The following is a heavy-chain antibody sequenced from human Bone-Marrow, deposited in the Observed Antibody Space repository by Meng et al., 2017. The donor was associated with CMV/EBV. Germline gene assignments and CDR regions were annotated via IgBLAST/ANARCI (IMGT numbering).Heavy chain of an antibody. D-gene: IGHD2-2*01. CDR2: IRYDGSNK. CDR1: GFTFSSHG. V-gene: IGHV3-30*02. Sequence: GGSLRLSCAASGFTFSSHGMHWVRQAPGKGLEWVAFIRYDGSNKYYADSVKGRFTISRDNSKNTLYLQMNSLRAEDTAVYYCARDYPGYCSSTSCPVDYWGQGTLVTVSS. CDR3: ARDYPGYCSSTSCPVDY. J-gene: IGHJ4*02.